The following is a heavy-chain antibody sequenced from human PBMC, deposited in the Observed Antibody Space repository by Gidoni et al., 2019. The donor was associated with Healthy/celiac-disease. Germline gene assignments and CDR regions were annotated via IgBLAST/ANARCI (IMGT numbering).Heavy chain of an antibody. CDR3: ARGDCSSTSCYLPHYYYYYGMDV. D-gene: IGHD2-2*01. Sequence: QVQLQESGPGLVTPSETLSLTCTVSGGPISSYSCSWLRQPPGKGLEWIGYIYYSGSTNYHPSLKSRVTISVDTSKNQFSLKLSSVTAADTAVYYCARGDCSSTSCYLPHYYYYYGMDVWGQGTTVTVSS. J-gene: IGHJ6*02. CDR1: GGPISSYS. CDR2: IYYSGST. V-gene: IGHV4-59*01.